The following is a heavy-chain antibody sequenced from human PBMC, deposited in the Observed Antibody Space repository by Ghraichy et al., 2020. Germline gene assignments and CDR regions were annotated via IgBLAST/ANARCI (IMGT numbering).Heavy chain of an antibody. V-gene: IGHV4-31*03. J-gene: IGHJ3*02. CDR2: MYYSGTT. Sequence: SLNISCTVSGDSISRAYYYWAWIRQLPGKGLEWIGYMYYSGTTYYNPSLKSRLTISGDTSKNQFSLHLNSVTAADTAAYYCARAGGRSVAPWDAFDIWGQGAMVTVSS. D-gene: IGHD3-16*01. CDR1: GDSISRAYYY. CDR3: ARAGGRSVAPWDAFDI.